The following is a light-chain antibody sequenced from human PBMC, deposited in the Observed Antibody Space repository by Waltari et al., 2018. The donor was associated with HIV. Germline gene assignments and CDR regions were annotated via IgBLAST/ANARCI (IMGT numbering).Light chain of an antibody. V-gene: IGLV2-23*01. Sequence: QSALTQPASVSGSLGQSITISCTGASTNVGSYSLVSWYQNRPGPAPTLIIYDDAKRPLWISSRFSGSKSGNTASLTISGLQSEDEADYYCCSYGGDDTLVFGGGTKVTAL. CDR2: DDA. J-gene: IGLJ3*02. CDR3: CSYGGDDTLV. CDR1: STNVGSYSL.